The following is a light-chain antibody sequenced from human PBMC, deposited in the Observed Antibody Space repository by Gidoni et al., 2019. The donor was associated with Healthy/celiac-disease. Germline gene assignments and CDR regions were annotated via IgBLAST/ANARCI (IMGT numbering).Light chain of an antibody. CDR1: QSVSSY. J-gene: IGKJ3*01. V-gene: IGKV3-11*01. Sequence: EIVLTQSPATLSLYPGERATRSCRASQSVSSYLSWYQQNPGQAPRLLIYDASNRATGIPARFSGSGSGTDFTLTISSLEPEDFAVYSCQQRSNWPPETFGPGTKVDIK. CDR3: QQRSNWPPET. CDR2: DAS.